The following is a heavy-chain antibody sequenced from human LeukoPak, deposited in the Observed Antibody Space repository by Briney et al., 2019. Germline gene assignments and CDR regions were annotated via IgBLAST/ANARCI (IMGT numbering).Heavy chain of an antibody. V-gene: IGHV3-30*03. CDR2: MSSDGNDK. CDR3: AREGHYDILTGYSPVEYYYYYMDV. J-gene: IGHJ6*03. CDR1: GFTFSSYA. D-gene: IGHD3-9*01. Sequence: GGSLRLSCAASGFTFSSYAMSWVRQAPGKGLEWVAVMSSDGNDKHYAASVKGRFTISRDNSKTTVYLQMNSLRAEDTALYYCAREGHYDILTGYSPVEYYYYYMDVWGKGTTVTVSS.